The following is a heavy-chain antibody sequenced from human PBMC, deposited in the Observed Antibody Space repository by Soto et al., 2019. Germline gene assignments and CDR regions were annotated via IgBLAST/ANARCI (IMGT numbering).Heavy chain of an antibody. CDR3: AKASMIAFGGIIDFDY. Sequence: QLLESGGGSVQPGGSLRLSCAASGFTFNIYAMNWVRQAPGKGLEWVSAVSGGGGSTFYAASVRGRFTISRDNSDNMVYLEMNSLRAEYTCLYYCAKASMIAFGGIIDFDYWGQGGLVTVSS. CDR1: GFTFNIYA. D-gene: IGHD3-16*01. V-gene: IGHV3-23*01. CDR2: VSGGGGST. J-gene: IGHJ4*02.